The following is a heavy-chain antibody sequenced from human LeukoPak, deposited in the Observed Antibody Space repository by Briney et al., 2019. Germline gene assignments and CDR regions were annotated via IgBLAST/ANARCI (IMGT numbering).Heavy chain of an antibody. CDR2: INPNSGGT. J-gene: IGHJ4*02. CDR1: GYTFTGYY. Sequence: ASVKVSCKASGYTFTGYYMHWVRQAPGQGLEWMGWINPNSGGTNYAQKLQGRVTMTTDTSTSTAYMELRSLRSDDTAVYYCARAVDCSSTSCYSFDYWGQGTLVTVSS. D-gene: IGHD2-2*02. V-gene: IGHV1-2*02. CDR3: ARAVDCSSTSCYSFDY.